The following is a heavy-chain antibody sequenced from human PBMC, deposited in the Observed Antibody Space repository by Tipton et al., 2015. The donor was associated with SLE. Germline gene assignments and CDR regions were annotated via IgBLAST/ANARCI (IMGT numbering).Heavy chain of an antibody. CDR2: VFSSGTT. V-gene: IGHV4-31*03. Sequence: TLSLTCTVSSGSVSSGAYYWSWIRQHPGKGLEWIGYVFSSGTTYYNPSLKGRLSLSLDTSQNQLSLKLSSVTSADTAVYYRARYFYDSSGVCLFDFWGQGTLVTVSS. J-gene: IGHJ4*02. CDR3: ARYFYDSSGVCLFDF. CDR1: SGSVSSGAYY. D-gene: IGHD3-22*01.